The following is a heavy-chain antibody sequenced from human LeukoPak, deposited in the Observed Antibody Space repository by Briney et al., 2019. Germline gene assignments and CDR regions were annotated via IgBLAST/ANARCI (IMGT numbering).Heavy chain of an antibody. CDR3: ARRIVGATKSCFDS. Sequence: PSETLSLTCSVSGGSFSRYYWSWIRQPPGKGLEWIGYIYYSGSTNYNPSLKSRVTISVDASKNQFSLKLSTVTAADTAVYYCARRIVGATKSCFDSWGQGTLVTVSS. D-gene: IGHD1-26*01. J-gene: IGHJ4*02. CDR2: IYYSGST. V-gene: IGHV4-59*08. CDR1: GGSFSRYY.